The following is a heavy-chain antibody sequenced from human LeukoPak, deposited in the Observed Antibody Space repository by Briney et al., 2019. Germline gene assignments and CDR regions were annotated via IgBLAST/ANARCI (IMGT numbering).Heavy chain of an antibody. Sequence: PSETLSLTCTVSGGSIRSSYYYWGWIRQPPGKGLEWIGSIYDSGSTYYNPSLKSRVTISVDTSKNQFSLKLSSVTAADTAVYHCARTRGYYDSCFDYWGQGTLVTVSS. V-gene: IGHV4-39*01. D-gene: IGHD3-3*01. CDR1: GGSIRSSYYY. CDR2: IYDSGST. J-gene: IGHJ4*02. CDR3: ARTRGYYDSCFDY.